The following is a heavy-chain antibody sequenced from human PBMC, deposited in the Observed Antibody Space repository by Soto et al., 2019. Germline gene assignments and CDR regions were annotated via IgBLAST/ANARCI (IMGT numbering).Heavy chain of an antibody. D-gene: IGHD3-22*01. CDR3: ARGGSGYVWFNEF. Sequence: QEQLVQSGAEVKKSGSSVKVSCKDTGGLFSSYAVSWVRQAPGQGLEWMGGIIPVFDTVYYAQKFQGRVTITADEYTNTAYMDLSSLRSEDTAMYYCARGGSGYVWFNEFWGQGTLVTVSS. CDR1: GGLFSSYA. J-gene: IGHJ4*02. V-gene: IGHV1-69*01. CDR2: IIPVFDTV.